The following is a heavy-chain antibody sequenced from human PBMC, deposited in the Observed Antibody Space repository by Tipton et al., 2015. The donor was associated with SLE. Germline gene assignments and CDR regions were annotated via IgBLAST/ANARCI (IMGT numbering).Heavy chain of an antibody. CDR3: ARGGVGGYDYFNF. Sequence: TLSLTCTVSGGSISSDDYYWTWVRQHPGKGLEWIGHIYKSGGTHYNPSLKSRVTISVDTSKNQFSLKLSSVTAADTAVYYWARGGVGGYDYFNFVSQATLVTVSS. V-gene: IGHV4-31*03. D-gene: IGHD5-12*01. J-gene: IGHJ4*02. CDR2: IYKSGGT. CDR1: GGSISSDDYY.